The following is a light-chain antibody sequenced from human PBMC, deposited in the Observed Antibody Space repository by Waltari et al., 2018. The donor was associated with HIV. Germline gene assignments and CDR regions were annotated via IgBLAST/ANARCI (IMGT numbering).Light chain of an antibody. Sequence: QSALTQPPSVSGSPGQSVTISCPATSSDVGYYNRVSCYQQPPGPAPKLMIFEVSNRPSGVPDRFSGSKSDNTASLTISGLQAEDEADYYCSSYTSSNTWVFGGGTKLTVL. J-gene: IGLJ3*02. V-gene: IGLV2-18*02. CDR2: EVS. CDR3: SSYTSSNTWV. CDR1: SSDVGYYNR.